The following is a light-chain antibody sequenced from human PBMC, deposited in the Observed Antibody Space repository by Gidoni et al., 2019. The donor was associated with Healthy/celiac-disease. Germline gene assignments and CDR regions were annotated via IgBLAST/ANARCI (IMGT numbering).Light chain of an antibody. J-gene: IGKJ2*01. CDR1: TSVSSY. CDR2: DAS. CDR3: QQRSNWPPYT. Sequence: EIVLTQSPATLSLSPGERATISCRASTSVSSYLAWYQQKPGQAPRLLIYDASNWATGIPARFSGSGSGTDFTLTISSLEPEDFAVYYCQQRSNWPPYTFGQGTKLEIK. V-gene: IGKV3-11*01.